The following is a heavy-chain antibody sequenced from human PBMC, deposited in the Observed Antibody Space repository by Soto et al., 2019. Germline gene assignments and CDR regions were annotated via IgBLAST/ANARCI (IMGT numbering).Heavy chain of an antibody. CDR3: ARSYSTGRYYFAY. Sequence: SETLSLSCTVSGGSISSYYWSWIRQPPGKGLEWIGYIHYSGSTNYNPSLKSRVTISVDTSKNQFSLKLSSVTAADTAVYYCARSYSTGRYYFAYWGQGTLVTVSS. V-gene: IGHV4-59*01. D-gene: IGHD6-19*01. J-gene: IGHJ4*02. CDR2: IHYSGST. CDR1: GGSISSYY.